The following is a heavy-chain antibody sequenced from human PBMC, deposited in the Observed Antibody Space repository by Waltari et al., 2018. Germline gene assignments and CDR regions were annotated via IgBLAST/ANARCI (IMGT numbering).Heavy chain of an antibody. CDR1: YA. J-gene: IGHJ6*02. D-gene: IGHD6-13*01. V-gene: IGHV1-69*06. Sequence: YAISWVRQAPGQGLEWMGRIIPIFGTANYAQKFQGRVTITADKSTSTAYMELSSLRSEDTAVYYCARAGYSSWGGMDVWGQGTTVTVSS. CDR3: ARAGYSSWGGMDV. CDR2: IIPIFGTA.